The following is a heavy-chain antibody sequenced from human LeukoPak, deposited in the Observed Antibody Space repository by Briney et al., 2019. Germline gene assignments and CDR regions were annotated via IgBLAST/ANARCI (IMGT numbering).Heavy chain of an antibody. D-gene: IGHD3-10*01. V-gene: IGHV4-4*02. CDR1: GGSISSSNW. CDR3: ARDRWFGELWDGNWFDP. CDR2: IYHSGST. J-gene: IGHJ5*02. Sequence: SGTLSLTCAVSGGSISSSNWWSWVRQPPGKGLEWIGEIYHSGSTNYNPSLKSRVTISVDKSKNQFSLKVSSVTAADTAVYYCARDRWFGELWDGNWFDPWGQGTLVTVSS.